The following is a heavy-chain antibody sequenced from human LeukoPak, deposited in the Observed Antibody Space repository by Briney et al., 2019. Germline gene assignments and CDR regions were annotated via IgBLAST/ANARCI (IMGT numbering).Heavy chain of an antibody. V-gene: IGHV3-49*04. CDR1: GFTFGDYA. J-gene: IGHJ4*02. CDR2: IRNKVYGGTT. D-gene: IGHD2-8*01. CDR3: TRHKTYCTNGVRHLAGPVDY. Sequence: PGRSLRLSCTASGFTFGDYAMSWVRQAPGKGLEWVGFIRNKVYGGTTEYAASVRGRFTISKDDSKSIVYLQMNSLKIEDTAVYSCTRHKTYCTNGVRHLAGPVDYWGQGTLVTVSS.